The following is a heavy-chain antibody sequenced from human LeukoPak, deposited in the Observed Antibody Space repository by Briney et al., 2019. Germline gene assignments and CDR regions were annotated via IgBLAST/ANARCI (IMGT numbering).Heavy chain of an antibody. Sequence: GGSLRLSCAASGFTFSPSSMHWVRQAPGKGLEWVSSISDTGTYIYYGDSVKGRFTISRDNAKNSLYLQMNSLRAEDTAVYYCARVGYDSSGYFLNWFDPWGQGTLVTVSS. CDR1: GFTFSPSS. V-gene: IGHV3-21*01. J-gene: IGHJ5*02. D-gene: IGHD3-22*01. CDR3: ARVGYDSSGYFLNWFDP. CDR2: ISDTGTYI.